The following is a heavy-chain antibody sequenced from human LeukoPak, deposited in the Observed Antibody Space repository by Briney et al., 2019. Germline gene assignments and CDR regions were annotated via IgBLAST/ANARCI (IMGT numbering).Heavy chain of an antibody. Sequence: GGSLRLSCAASGFTFSSYGMHWVRRAPGKGLEWVAFIRYDGSNKYYADSVKGRFTISRDNSKNTLYLQMNSLRAEDTAVYYCARDNDSRDPPHFDYWGQGTLVTVSS. CDR3: ARDNDSRDPPHFDY. V-gene: IGHV3-30*02. D-gene: IGHD3-16*01. CDR2: IRYDGSNK. CDR1: GFTFSSYG. J-gene: IGHJ4*02.